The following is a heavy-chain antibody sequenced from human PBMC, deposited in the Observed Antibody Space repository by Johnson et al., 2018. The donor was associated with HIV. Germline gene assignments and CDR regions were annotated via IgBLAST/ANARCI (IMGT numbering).Heavy chain of an antibody. CDR3: ASFAAAGDAFDI. CDR2: ISYDGSNK. J-gene: IGHJ3*02. V-gene: IGHV3-30-3*01. CDR1: GFTFRSYA. Sequence: VLLVESGGGLVQPGGSLRLSCAASGFTFRSYAMHWVRQAPGKRLEWVAVISYDGSNKYYAAPVQGRFTISRDNSKNTLYLQMNSLRAEDTAVYYCASFAAAGDAFDIWGQGTMVTVSS. D-gene: IGHD6-13*01.